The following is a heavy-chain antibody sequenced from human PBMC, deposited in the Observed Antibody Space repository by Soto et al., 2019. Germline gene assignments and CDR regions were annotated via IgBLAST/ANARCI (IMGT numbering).Heavy chain of an antibody. Sequence: QVQLVQSGAEVKKPGSSVRVSCKVSGDSFSTYAVSWVRQAPGQGVEWMGGIIAVFGTPSYAQKFKDRVTIIADESTTTVYMDLISLRSEDSAIYYCASPRRAGHYFYTMDVWGQGTTVAVSS. D-gene: IGHD6-13*01. J-gene: IGHJ6*02. CDR2: IIAVFGTP. V-gene: IGHV1-69*01. CDR1: GDSFSTYA. CDR3: ASPRRAGHYFYTMDV.